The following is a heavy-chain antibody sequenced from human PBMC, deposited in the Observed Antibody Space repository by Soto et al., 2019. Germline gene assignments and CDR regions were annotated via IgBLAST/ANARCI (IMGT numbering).Heavy chain of an antibody. D-gene: IGHD3-3*01. CDR3: AHSRGVVTIFGGDSNWFDA. J-gene: IGHJ5*02. V-gene: IGHV2-5*02. CDR2: IYWDDDK. CDR1: GFSLSTSGVG. Sequence: QITLKESGPTLVKPTQTLTLTCTFSGFSLSTSGVGVGWIRQPPGKTLEWLALIYWDDDKRYSPSLKSRLTITKDTSKNQVVLTLSNMEPVDTATYYCAHSRGVVTIFGGDSNWFDAWGQGTLVTVSS.